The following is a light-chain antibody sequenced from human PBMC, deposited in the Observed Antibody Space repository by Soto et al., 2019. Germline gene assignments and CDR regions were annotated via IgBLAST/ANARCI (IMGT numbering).Light chain of an antibody. V-gene: IGKV1-39*01. CDR2: SAS. Sequence: DIQMTQSAYSLSASVGDSVTITCRASQNIRTYLNWYQRKPGRAPKLLIHSASALPSGVPSRFSGSGSGTEFTLTMSGLQPEDFATYYCQQGHSTPYTFGQGTKVDIK. CDR3: QQGHSTPYT. CDR1: QNIRTY. J-gene: IGKJ2*01.